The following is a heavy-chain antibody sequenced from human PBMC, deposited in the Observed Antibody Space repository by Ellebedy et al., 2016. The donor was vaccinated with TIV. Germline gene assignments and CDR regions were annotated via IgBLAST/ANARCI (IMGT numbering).Heavy chain of an antibody. CDR1: GDSVSSKSAI. CDR3: ATNPPGGALNV. Sequence: SQTLSLTCAISGDSVSSKSAIWHWIRQSPSRGLEWLGRTYYRSKWYDDYAVSVRSRTTVKADTSKNQFSLQLRSVTAADTAVYYCATNPPGGALNVWGQGTMVTVSS. V-gene: IGHV6-1*01. D-gene: IGHD1-14*01. CDR2: TYYRSKWYD. J-gene: IGHJ3*01.